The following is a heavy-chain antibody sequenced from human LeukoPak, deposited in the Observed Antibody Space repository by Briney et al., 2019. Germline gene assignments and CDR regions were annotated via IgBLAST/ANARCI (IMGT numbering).Heavy chain of an antibody. D-gene: IGHD6-6*01. J-gene: IGHJ5*02. V-gene: IGHV3-23*01. CDR3: ATAPRGSGSS. Sequence: GGSLRLSCAASGFTFSDCAMSWVRQAPGKGLEWVSSIGSDDNKHYSESVRGRFAISRDNSKNSLSLQMNSLKAEDTAVYYCATAPRGSGSSWGQGTLVTVSS. CDR1: GFTFSDCA. CDR2: IGSDDNK.